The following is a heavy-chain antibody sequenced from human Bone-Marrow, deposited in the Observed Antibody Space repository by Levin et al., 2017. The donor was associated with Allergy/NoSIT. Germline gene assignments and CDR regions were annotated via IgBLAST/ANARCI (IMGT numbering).Heavy chain of an antibody. Sequence: PSETLSLMCTVSGGSINNNYWSWIRQPAGKGLEWIGRIYTSGTTEYNPSLESRVTMSVDTAKSQISLKLSSVTAADTALYYCARLLAIPWSFDIWGQGILVIVSS. V-gene: IGHV4-4*07. CDR3: ARLLAIPWSFDI. J-gene: IGHJ4*02. CDR1: GGSINNNY. CDR2: IYTSGTT. D-gene: IGHD2-8*01.